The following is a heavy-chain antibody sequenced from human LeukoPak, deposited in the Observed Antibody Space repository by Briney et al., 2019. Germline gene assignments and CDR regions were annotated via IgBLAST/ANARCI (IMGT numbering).Heavy chain of an antibody. CDR3: AGAHSSTWSVF. CDR2: IYSGGNT. V-gene: IGHV3-53*01. Sequence: PGGSLRLSCATSGFTVSGNYMSWVRQAPGKGLEWVSVIYSGGNTYYADSVKGRFTISRDNSKNTVYLQMNSLRAEDTAVYYCAGAHSSTWSVFWGRGTLVTVSS. D-gene: IGHD6-13*01. CDR1: GFTVSGNY. J-gene: IGHJ4*02.